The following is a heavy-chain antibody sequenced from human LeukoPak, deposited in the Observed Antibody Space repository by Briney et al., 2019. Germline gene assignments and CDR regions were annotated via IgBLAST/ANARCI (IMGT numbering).Heavy chain of an antibody. CDR2: IYYTGTT. J-gene: IGHJ1*01. CDR3: ARLLSCGSDCYYFRH. CDR1: GASISSYF. V-gene: IGHV4-59*08. Sequence: SETLSLTCTVSGASISSYFWSWIRQPPGKRLEWIGYIYYTGTTSYNPSFKSRATTSVDTSKNQFSLQLTSVTAADTAVYFCARLLSCGSDCYYFRHWGRGTLVSVSS. D-gene: IGHD2-21*01.